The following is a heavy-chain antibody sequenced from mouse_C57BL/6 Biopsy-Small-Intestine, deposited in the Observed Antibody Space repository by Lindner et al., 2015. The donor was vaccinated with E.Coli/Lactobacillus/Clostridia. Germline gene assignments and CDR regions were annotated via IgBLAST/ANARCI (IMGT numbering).Heavy chain of an antibody. CDR2: INPNYGTT. V-gene: IGHV1-39*01. CDR3: AKRGYYGDSEDYAMDY. J-gene: IGHJ4*01. CDR1: GYSFTDYN. D-gene: IGHD1-1*02. Sequence: QLQESGPELVKPGASVKISCKASGYSFTDYNMNWVKQNNGKSLGWIGIINPNYGTTSYNQKFKGKATLTVDQSSSTAYMQLNSLTSEDSVVYYCAKRGYYGDSEDYAMDYWGQGTSVTVSS.